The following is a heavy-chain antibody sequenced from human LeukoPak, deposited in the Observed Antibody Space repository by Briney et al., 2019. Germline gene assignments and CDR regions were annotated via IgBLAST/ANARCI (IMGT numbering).Heavy chain of an antibody. V-gene: IGHV4-4*07. CDR2: IYTSGST. CDR1: GGSISSYY. J-gene: IGHJ4*02. Sequence: SETLSLTCTVSGGSISSYYWSWIRQPAGKGLEWIGRIYTSGSTNYNPSLKSRVTISVDTSKNQFSLKLSFVTAADTAVYYCARASPRYSSSWYSDYFDSWGQGTLVTVSS. CDR3: ARASPRYSSSWYSDYFDS. D-gene: IGHD6-13*01.